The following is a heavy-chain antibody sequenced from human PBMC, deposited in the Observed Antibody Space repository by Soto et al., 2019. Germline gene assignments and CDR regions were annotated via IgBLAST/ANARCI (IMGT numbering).Heavy chain of an antibody. Sequence: EVQLLESGGGFVQPGGSLRLSCVASGFTFGSYTMSWVRQAPGKGLEWVSGISPGGSSTYYADSVKGRFTISRDDSKNTVYLQMNSLRAEDTAVYYCAKDLGVRGRAWYRLYHWGQGTLVTVSS. V-gene: IGHV3-23*01. D-gene: IGHD6-19*01. J-gene: IGHJ4*02. CDR2: ISPGGSST. CDR1: GFTFGSYT. CDR3: AKDLGVRGRAWYRLYH.